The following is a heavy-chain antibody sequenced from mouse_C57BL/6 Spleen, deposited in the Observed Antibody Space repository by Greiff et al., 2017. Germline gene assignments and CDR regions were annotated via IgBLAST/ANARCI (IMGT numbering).Heavy chain of an antibody. CDR1: GYTFTDYY. D-gene: IGHD2-1*01. J-gene: IGHJ4*01. CDR2: IYPGSGNT. Sequence: QVQLKESGAELVRPGASVKLSCKASGYTFTDYYINWVKQRPGQGLEWIARIYPGSGNTYYNEKFKGKATLTAEKSSSTAYMQLSSLTSEDSAVYFCAREESLIYYGNAYAMDYWGQGTSVTVSS. V-gene: IGHV1-76*01. CDR3: AREESLIYYGNAYAMDY.